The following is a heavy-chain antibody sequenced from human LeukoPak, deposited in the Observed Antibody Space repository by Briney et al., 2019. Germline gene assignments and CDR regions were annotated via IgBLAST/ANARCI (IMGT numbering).Heavy chain of an antibody. J-gene: IGHJ4*02. CDR2: IYYSGST. Sequence: SETLSLTRTVSGGSISNYYWSWIRQPPGKGLEWIGYIYYSGSTNYNPSLKSRVTISVDTSKNQFSLKLSSVTAADTAVYYCARNAYYYDAAYYWGQGTLVTVSS. CDR1: GGSISNYY. CDR3: ARNAYYYDAAYY. D-gene: IGHD3-22*01. V-gene: IGHV4-59*08.